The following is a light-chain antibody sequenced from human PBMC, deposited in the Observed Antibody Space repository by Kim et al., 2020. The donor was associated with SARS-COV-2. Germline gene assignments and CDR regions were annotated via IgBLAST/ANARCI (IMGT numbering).Light chain of an antibody. CDR2: DNN. CDR1: SSNIRNNY. Sequence: PGQKVTISCSGSSSNIRNNYVSWYQQLPGTAPKLLIYDNNKRPSGIPDRFSGSKSGTSATLGITGLQTGDEADYYCGTWDSSLRRVFGGGTQLTVL. CDR3: GTWDSSLRRV. J-gene: IGLJ2*01. V-gene: IGLV1-51*01.